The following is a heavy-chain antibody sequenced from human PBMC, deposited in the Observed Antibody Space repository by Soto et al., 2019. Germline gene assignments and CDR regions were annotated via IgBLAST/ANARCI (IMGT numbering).Heavy chain of an antibody. Sequence: GGSLRLSCAASGFTSSTYAIHWVRQAPGKGLEWVALISSHGIDKFYADSVKGRFTISRDNSRNTLYLQLNSLRPEDTAVYYCAKDSDGNSYFDYWGQGTLVTVSS. CDR2: ISSHGIDK. D-gene: IGHD4-4*01. CDR3: AKDSDGNSYFDY. J-gene: IGHJ4*02. V-gene: IGHV3-30-3*01. CDR1: GFTSSTYA.